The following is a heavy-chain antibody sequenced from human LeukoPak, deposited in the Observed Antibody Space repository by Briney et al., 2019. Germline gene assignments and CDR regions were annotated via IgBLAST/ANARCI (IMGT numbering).Heavy chain of an antibody. CDR3: AKNRLLWFGESQRRVMGAFDI. CDR2: ISGSGGST. J-gene: IGHJ3*02. CDR1: GFTFSSYA. D-gene: IGHD3-10*01. V-gene: IGHV3-23*01. Sequence: GGSLRLSCAASGFTFSSYAMSWVRQAPGKGLEWVSAISGSGGSTYYADSVKGRFTISRDNSKNTLYLQMNSLRAEDTAVYYCAKNRLLWFGESQRRVMGAFDIWGQGTMVTVFS.